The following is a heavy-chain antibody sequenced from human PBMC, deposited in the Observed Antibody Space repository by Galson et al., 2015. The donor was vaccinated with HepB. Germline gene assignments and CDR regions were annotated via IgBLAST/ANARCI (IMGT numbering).Heavy chain of an antibody. D-gene: IGHD6-13*01. V-gene: IGHV3-23*01. CDR3: AKRSPAAAKRGANWFDP. CDR1: GFTFSSYA. Sequence: SLRLSCAASGFTFSSYAMSWVRQAPGKGLEWVSAISGSGGSTYYADSVKGRFTISRDNSKNTLYLQMNSLRAEDTAVYYCAKRSPAAAKRGANWFDPWGQGTLVTVSS. J-gene: IGHJ5*02. CDR2: ISGSGGST.